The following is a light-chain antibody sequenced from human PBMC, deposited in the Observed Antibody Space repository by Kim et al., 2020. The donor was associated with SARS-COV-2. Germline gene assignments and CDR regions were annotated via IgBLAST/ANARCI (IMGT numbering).Light chain of an antibody. CDR2: DNN. CDR1: SSNMGAGYD. J-gene: IGLJ3*02. CDR3: QSYDASLRPSRV. Sequence: VTISCAGSSSNMGAGYDVHWYQQLPGTAPKLLIYDNNNRPSGVPDRFSGSKSGTSASLAITGLQDDDEGDYYCQSYDASLRPSRVFGGGTQLTVL. V-gene: IGLV1-40*01.